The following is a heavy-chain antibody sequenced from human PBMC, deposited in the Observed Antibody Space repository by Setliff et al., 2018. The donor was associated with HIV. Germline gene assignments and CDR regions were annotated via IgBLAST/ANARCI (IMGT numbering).Heavy chain of an antibody. V-gene: IGHV3-23*01. D-gene: IGHD6-13*01. J-gene: IGHJ4*02. CDR1: GFTFSNYV. CDR3: AKDYLSSSTWYGGLGY. CDR2: ISGGGGIT. Sequence: PGGSLRLSCAASGFTFSNYVMDWVRQAPGTGLECVSAISGGGGITYYADSVKGRFTISRDNSKNTLYLQMNSLRVEDTALYYCAKDYLSSSTWYGGLGYWGLGTLVTVSS.